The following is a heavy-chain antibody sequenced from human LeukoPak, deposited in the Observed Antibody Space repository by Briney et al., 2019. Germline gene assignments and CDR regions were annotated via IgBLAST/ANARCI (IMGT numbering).Heavy chain of an antibody. CDR3: ARSRSVSNYKGMDV. D-gene: IGHD5/OR15-5a*01. V-gene: IGHV3-21*01. Sequence: GGSLRLSCPASGFTFSDYSMSWVRQAPGKGLEWISSISSSSDYIYYADSVKGRFTISRDNARNSLYLQMNSLRAEDTAVYYCARSRSVSNYKGMDVWGQGTTVTVSS. CDR1: GFTFSDYS. J-gene: IGHJ6*02. CDR2: ISSSSDYI.